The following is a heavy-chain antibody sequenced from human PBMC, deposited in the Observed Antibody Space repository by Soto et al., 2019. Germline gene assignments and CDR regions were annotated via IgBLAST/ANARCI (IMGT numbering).Heavy chain of an antibody. V-gene: IGHV3-23*01. CDR2: ISGSGGSK. CDR1: GFTFSSYA. Sequence: PGGSLRLSCAASGFTFSSYAMSWVRQAPGKGLEWVSAISGSGGSKYYADSVEGRFTISKDNSKNTLYLQMNSLRAEDTAVYYCAKAYSGYSGYYYYYMDVWGKGTTVSV. J-gene: IGHJ6*03. D-gene: IGHD2-15*01. CDR3: AKAYSGYSGYYYYYMDV.